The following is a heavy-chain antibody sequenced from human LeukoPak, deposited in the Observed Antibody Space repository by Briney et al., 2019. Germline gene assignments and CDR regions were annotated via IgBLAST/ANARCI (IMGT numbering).Heavy chain of an antibody. CDR1: GYSFTTYW. Sequence: GESLKISCKGSGYSFTTYWIGLVRQMPGKGLEWMGIIYPGDSDTRYSPSFRGQVTFSADKSISTAYLQWSSLKASDTAMYYCARRGRDGYNTYYFDYWGQGTLVTVSS. D-gene: IGHD5-24*01. V-gene: IGHV5-51*01. CDR2: IYPGDSDT. CDR3: ARRGRDGYNTYYFDY. J-gene: IGHJ4*02.